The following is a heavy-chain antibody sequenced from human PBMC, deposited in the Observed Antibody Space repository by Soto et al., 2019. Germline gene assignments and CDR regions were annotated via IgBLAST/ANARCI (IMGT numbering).Heavy chain of an antibody. Sequence: QVQLVQSGAEVKKPGASVKVSCKASGYTFTSYGISWVRQAPGPGLEWMGWISAYNGNTNYAQKLQGRVTMTTDTSTSTAYMELRSLRSDDTAVYYCARKASTTTFYYYYYGMDVWGQGTTVTVSS. V-gene: IGHV1-18*01. CDR3: ARKASTTTFYYYYYGMDV. CDR2: ISAYNGNT. J-gene: IGHJ6*02. CDR1: GYTFTSYG. D-gene: IGHD1-1*01.